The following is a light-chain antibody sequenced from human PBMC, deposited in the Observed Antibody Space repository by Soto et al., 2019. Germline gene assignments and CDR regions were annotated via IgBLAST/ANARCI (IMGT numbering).Light chain of an antibody. CDR3: MQRMHPPPT. CDR1: QSLLHITGETF. V-gene: IGKV2-29*03. J-gene: IGKJ5*01. CDR2: EVS. Sequence: DVVMTQTPLSLAVAPGQPASISCKSSQSLLHITGETFLFWYLQKPGQSPQLLIYEVSTRDSGVPDRFSDSGSGTDFTLEISRVETDDVGIDYCMQRMHPPPTFGQGTRLAIE.